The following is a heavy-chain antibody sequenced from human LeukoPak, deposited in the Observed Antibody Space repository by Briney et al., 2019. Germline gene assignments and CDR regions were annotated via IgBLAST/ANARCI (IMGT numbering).Heavy chain of an antibody. CDR2: ISYDGSNK. J-gene: IGHJ4*02. D-gene: IGHD1-14*01. Sequence: GGSLRLSCAASGFTFSTYGMHWVRQAPGKGLEWVAVISYDGSNKYFADSVKGRFTISRDNSKNTLNLQMNSLRAEDTAVYYCAKVRGNLRANYFDYWGQETLVTVSS. CDR3: AKVRGNLRANYFDY. V-gene: IGHV3-30*18. CDR1: GFTFSTYG.